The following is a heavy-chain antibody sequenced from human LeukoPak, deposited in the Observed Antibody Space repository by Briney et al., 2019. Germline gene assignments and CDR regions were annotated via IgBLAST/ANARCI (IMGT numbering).Heavy chain of an antibody. CDR2: IYYSGST. Sequence: SETLSLTCTVSGGSISSYYWSWIRQPPGKGLEWIGYIYYSGSTNYNPSLKSRVTISVDTSNNQFSLKLSSVTAADTAVYYCARVWGGYKTGPFDYWGQGTLVTVSS. J-gene: IGHJ4*02. V-gene: IGHV4-59*01. D-gene: IGHD5-18*01. CDR3: ARVWGGYKTGPFDY. CDR1: GGSISSYY.